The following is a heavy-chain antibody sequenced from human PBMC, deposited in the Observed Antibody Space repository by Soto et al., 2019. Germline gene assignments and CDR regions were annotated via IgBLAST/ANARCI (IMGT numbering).Heavy chain of an antibody. CDR3: ARGGEGYCSSTSCYDGMDV. CDR2: ISYDGSNK. D-gene: IGHD2-2*01. V-gene: IGHV3-30-3*01. J-gene: IGHJ6*02. Sequence: PGGSLRLSCAASGFTFSSYAMHWVRQAPGKGLDWVAVISYDGSNKYYADSVKGRFTISRDNSKNTLYLQMNSLRAEDTAVYYCARGGEGYCSSTSCYDGMDVWGQGTTVTVSS. CDR1: GFTFSSYA.